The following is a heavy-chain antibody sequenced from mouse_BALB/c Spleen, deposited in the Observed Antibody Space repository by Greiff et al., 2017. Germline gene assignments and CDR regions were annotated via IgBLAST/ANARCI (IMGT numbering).Heavy chain of an antibody. Sequence: EVKLVESGAELVKPGASVKLSCTASGFNIKDTYMHWVKQRPEQGLEWIGRIDPANGNTKYDPKFQGKATITADTSSNTAYLQLSSLTSEDTAVYYCARSYYQAMDYWGQGTSVTVSS. D-gene: IGHD1-1*01. CDR1: GFNIKDTY. V-gene: IGHV14-3*02. CDR3: ARSYYQAMDY. CDR2: IDPANGNT. J-gene: IGHJ4*01.